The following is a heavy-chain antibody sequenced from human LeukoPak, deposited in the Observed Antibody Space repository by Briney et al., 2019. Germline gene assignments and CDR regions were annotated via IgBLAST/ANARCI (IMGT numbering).Heavy chain of an antibody. CDR1: GFTFSSYE. D-gene: IGHD1-7*01. CDR2: ISSSGSTI. J-gene: IGHJ4*02. Sequence: GGPLRLSCAASGFTFSSYEMNWVRQAPGKGLEWVSYISSSGSTIYYADSVKGRFTISRDNAKNSLYLQMNSLRAEDTAVYYCARDSYRAELPFDYWGQGTLVTVSS. V-gene: IGHV3-48*03. CDR3: ARDSYRAELPFDY.